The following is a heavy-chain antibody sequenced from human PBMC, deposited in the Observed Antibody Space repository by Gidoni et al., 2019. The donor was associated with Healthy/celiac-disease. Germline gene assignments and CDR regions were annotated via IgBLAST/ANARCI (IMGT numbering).Heavy chain of an antibody. Sequence: EVQLVESGGGLVQPGRSLRLSCAASGFTFDDYAMHWVRQAPGKGLEWVSGISWNSCSIGYADSVKGRFTISRDNAKNSLYLQMNSLRAEDTALYYCAKDISPQVYCGGDCLGLYFDYWGQGTLVTVSS. CDR3: AKDISPQVYCGGDCLGLYFDY. V-gene: IGHV3-9*01. CDR2: ISWNSCSI. J-gene: IGHJ4*02. CDR1: GFTFDDYA. D-gene: IGHD2-21*02.